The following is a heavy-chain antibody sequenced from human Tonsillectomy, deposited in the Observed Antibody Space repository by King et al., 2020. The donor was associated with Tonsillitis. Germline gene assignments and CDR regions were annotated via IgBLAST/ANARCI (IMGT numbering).Heavy chain of an antibody. Sequence: VQLVESWAEVKKPGSSVKVSCKASGGIFRNYVISWVRQAPGQGLEWMGGLIHIFGATNYAEKLQDRISITADESTSTGYMELTELRSEDSAVYYCASRSPPIDGFSLWGQGTMVTVSS. CDR3: ASRSPPIDGFSL. CDR2: LIHIFGAT. CDR1: GGIFRNYV. J-gene: IGHJ3*01. V-gene: IGHV1-69*01.